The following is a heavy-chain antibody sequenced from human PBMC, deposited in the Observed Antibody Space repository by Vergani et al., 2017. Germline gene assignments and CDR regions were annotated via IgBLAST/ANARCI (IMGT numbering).Heavy chain of an antibody. CDR2: INHSGST. V-gene: IGHV4-34*01. CDR1: GGSFSGYY. CDR3: ARGLGSSWTVGWYYYYMDV. J-gene: IGHJ6*03. Sequence: QVQLQQWGAGLLKPSETLSLTCGVYGGSFSGYYWSWIRQPPGKGLEWIGEINHSGSTNYNPSLKSRVTISVDTSKNQFSLKLSSVTAADTAVYYCARGLGSSWTVGWYYYYMDVWGKGTTVTVSS. D-gene: IGHD6-13*01.